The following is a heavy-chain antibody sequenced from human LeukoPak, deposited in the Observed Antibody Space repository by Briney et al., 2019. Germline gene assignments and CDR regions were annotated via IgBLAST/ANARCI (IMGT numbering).Heavy chain of an antibody. CDR2: INPNSGNT. CDR1: GYTFTGYY. V-gene: IGHV1-8*02. Sequence: GASVKVSCKASGYTFTGYYMHWVRQAPGQGLEWMGWINPNSGNTGYAQKFQGRVTMTRNTSISTAYMELSSLRSEDTAVYYCARVKYSSSWYVRRQKDFDYWGQGTLVTVSS. D-gene: IGHD6-13*01. CDR3: ARVKYSSSWYVRRQKDFDY. J-gene: IGHJ4*02.